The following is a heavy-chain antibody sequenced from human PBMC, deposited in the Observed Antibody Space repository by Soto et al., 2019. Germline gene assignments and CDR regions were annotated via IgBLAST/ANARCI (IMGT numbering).Heavy chain of an antibody. J-gene: IGHJ5*02. CDR1: GGSIRVTSSF. V-gene: IGHV4-39*01. Sequence: SETLSLTCTVSGGSIRVTSSFWGWIRQPPGKGLEWIASVYHSGSTYYNPSLKSRVAVSVDTSNNQFSLTLTSVTAADTAVYFCARDYGWFDPWGQGTRVTVSS. CDR2: VYHSGST. D-gene: IGHD3-10*01. CDR3: ARDYGWFDP.